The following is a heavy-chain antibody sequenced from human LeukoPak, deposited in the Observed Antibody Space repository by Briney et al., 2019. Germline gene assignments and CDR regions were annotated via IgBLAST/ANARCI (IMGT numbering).Heavy chain of an antibody. V-gene: IGHV3-7*01. CDR2: IKQDGSEK. CDR3: ARDVTSWFMNDY. D-gene: IGHD2-2*01. CDR1: GFTFSSYW. J-gene: IGHJ4*02. Sequence: PGGPLRLSCAASGFTFSSYWMSWVRQAPGKGLEWVANIKQDGSEKYYVDSVKGRFTISRDNAKNSLYLQMNSLRAEDMAVYYCARDVTSWFMNDYWGQGTLVTVSS.